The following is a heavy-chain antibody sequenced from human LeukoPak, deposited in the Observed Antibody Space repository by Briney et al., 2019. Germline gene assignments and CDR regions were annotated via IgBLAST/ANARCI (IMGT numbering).Heavy chain of an antibody. J-gene: IGHJ4*02. CDR3: AREGVGVTMAH. V-gene: IGHV6-1*01. CDR1: GDSVSSKNAA. Sequence: SQTLSLTCAISGDSVSSKNAAWNWITQSPSRGLEWLGRTYYRSKWYTDYAVSVKGRIPINADTSKSQFSMQLNSVTPADTPVYYCAREGVGVTMAHWGQGTLVTVSS. D-gene: IGHD1-26*01. CDR2: TYYRSKWYT.